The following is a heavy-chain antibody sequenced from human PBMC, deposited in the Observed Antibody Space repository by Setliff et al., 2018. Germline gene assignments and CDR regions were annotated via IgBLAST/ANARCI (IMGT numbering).Heavy chain of an antibody. CDR3: ARLAVRNTVYYYFTDV. V-gene: IGHV5-51*01. Sequence: PGESLKISCQGLGYDFFGYWIAWVRQVPGKGPEWVGLIYPGGSDTRYSPSFQGQVTISVDRSRVTAYLQWDSLKASDAATYYCARLAVRNTVYYYFTDVWGKGTSVTVSS. J-gene: IGHJ6*03. CDR2: IYPGGSDT. D-gene: IGHD2-2*02. CDR1: GYDFFGYW.